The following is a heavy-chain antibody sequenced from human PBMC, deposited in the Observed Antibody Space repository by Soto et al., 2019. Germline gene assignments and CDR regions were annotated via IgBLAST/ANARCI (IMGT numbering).Heavy chain of an antibody. CDR2: ISYEGSNK. J-gene: IGHJ6*02. CDR1: GFTFYLYY. D-gene: IGHD3-22*01. Sequence: QVQLVESGGGVVQPGRSLRLSCAASGFTFYLYYMLGLRRAPGRGGEGGAVISYEGSNKYYADSVKGRFTISRDNSKNTLYLQMNSLRAEDTAVYYCARDLAVVIDYYYGMDVWGQGTTVTVSS. V-gene: IGHV3-30-3*01. CDR3: ARDLAVVIDYYYGMDV.